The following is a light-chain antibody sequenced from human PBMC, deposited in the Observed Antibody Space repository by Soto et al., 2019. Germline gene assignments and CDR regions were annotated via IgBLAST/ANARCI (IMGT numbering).Light chain of an antibody. V-gene: IGKV1-9*01. CDR1: QGISSY. Sequence: IQLTQSPSSLSASVGDRVTITCRASQGISSYLAWYQQKPRKAPKLLINAASPLQSGVPSRFSGSGSGTDLTLTIRGLQPEDFASYYCQQLNINGSPITFGQRTLLEIK. CDR3: QQLNINGSPIT. J-gene: IGKJ5*01. CDR2: AAS.